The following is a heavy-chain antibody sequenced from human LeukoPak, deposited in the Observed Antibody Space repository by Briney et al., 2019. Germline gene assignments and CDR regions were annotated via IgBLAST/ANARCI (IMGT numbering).Heavy chain of an antibody. V-gene: IGHV1-69*06. CDR1: GGTFSSYA. J-gene: IGHJ6*03. CDR2: IIPIFGTT. D-gene: IGHD6-13*01. CDR3: ASSSSSWYYYYMDV. Sequence: SVKVSCKASGGTFSSYAISWVRQAPGQGLEWMGGIIPIFGTTNYAQKFQDRVTITADKSTSTAYMELSSLRSEDTAVYYCASSSSSWYYYYMDVWGKGTTVTVSS.